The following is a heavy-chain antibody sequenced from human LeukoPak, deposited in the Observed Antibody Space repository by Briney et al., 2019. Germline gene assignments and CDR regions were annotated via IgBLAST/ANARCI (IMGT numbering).Heavy chain of an antibody. J-gene: IGHJ4*02. CDR3: TTGVEGYSYGYSDY. CDR2: IKSKTDGGTT. Sequence: GGSLRLSCAASGFTFSSAWMSWVRQAPGKGLEWVGRIKSKTDGGTTDYAAPVKGRFTISRDDSKSTLYLQMNSLKTEDTAVYYCTTGVEGYSYGYSDYWGQGTLVTVSS. V-gene: IGHV3-15*01. D-gene: IGHD5-18*01. CDR1: GFTFSSAW.